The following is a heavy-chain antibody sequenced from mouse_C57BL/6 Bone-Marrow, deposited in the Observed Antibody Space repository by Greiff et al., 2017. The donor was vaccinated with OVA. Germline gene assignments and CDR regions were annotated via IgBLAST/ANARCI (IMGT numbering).Heavy chain of an antibody. CDR1: GFTFSDYY. CDR2: INYDGSST. D-gene: IGHD2-1*01. CDR3: ARDLFYGNYVHWYFDV. J-gene: IGHJ1*03. Sequence: EVKLMESEGGLVQPGRSMKLSCTASGFTFSDYYMAWVRQVPEKGLEWVANINYDGSSTYYLDSLKSRFIISRDNAKNILYLQMSSLKSEDTATYYCARDLFYGNYVHWYFDVWGTGTTVTVSS. V-gene: IGHV5-16*01.